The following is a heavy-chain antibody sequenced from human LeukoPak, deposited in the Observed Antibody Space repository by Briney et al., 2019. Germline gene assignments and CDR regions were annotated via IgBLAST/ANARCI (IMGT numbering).Heavy chain of an antibody. D-gene: IGHD3/OR15-3a*01. CDR1: GYSFTDYF. CDR2: INPNSGVT. Sequence: ASVKVSCKASGYSFTDYFMHWVRQAPGQGLEWMGWINPNSGVTNYAQKFQAKVTMTRDTSISTAYIELTRLPSGDTAVYYWAREFRTGHPFDYWGQGTLVTVSS. J-gene: IGHJ4*02. V-gene: IGHV1-2*02. CDR3: AREFRTGHPFDY.